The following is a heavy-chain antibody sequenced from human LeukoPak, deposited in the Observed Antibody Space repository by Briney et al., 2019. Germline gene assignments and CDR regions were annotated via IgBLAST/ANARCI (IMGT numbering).Heavy chain of an antibody. V-gene: IGHV4-34*01. CDR3: ARDPSFWSGYHGWFDP. J-gene: IGHJ5*02. CDR2: INHSGST. Sequence: SETLSLTCAVYGGSFSGYYWSWIRQPPGKGLEWIGVINHSGSTNYNPSLKSRVTISVDTSKNQFSLKLSSVTAADAAVYYCARDPSFWSGYHGWFDPWGQGTLVTVSS. CDR1: GGSFSGYY. D-gene: IGHD3-3*01.